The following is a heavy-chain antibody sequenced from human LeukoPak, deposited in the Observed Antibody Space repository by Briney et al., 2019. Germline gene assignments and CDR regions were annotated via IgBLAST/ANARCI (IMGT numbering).Heavy chain of an antibody. V-gene: IGHV4-34*01. CDR2: INHSGST. CDR3: ARWYYCDSSGYYPYFDY. D-gene: IGHD3-22*01. CDR1: GGSFSGYY. J-gene: IGHJ4*02. Sequence: SETLSLTCAVYGGSFSGYYWSWIRQPPGKGLEWIGEINHSGSTNYNPSLKSRVTISVDTSKNQFSLKLSSVTAADTAVYYCARWYYCDSSGYYPYFDYWGQGTLVTVSS.